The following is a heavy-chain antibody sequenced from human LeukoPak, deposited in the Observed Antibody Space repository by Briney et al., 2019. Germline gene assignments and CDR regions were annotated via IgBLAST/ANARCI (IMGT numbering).Heavy chain of an antibody. V-gene: IGHV4-59*12. CDR2: IYYSGST. J-gene: IGHJ6*03. CDR1: GGSISSYY. D-gene: IGHD3-10*01. Sequence: PSETLSLTCTISGGSISSYYWSWLRQPPGKGLEWIGYIYYSGSTNYNPSLKSRVTISVDTSKDQFSLKLSSVTAADTAVYYCARDVLLWFGEDYYYYYMDVWGKGTTVTISS. CDR3: ARDVLLWFGEDYYYYYMDV.